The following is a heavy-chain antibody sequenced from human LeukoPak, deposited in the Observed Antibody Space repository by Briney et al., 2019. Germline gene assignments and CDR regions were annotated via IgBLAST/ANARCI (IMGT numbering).Heavy chain of an antibody. Sequence: ASVKVSCKASGYTFTGYYMHWVRQAPGQGLEWMGWINTNTGNPTYAQGFTGRFVFSLDTSVSTAYLQISSLKAEDTAVYYCARGGITVPTWFGPWVLVTLVTVS. D-gene: IGHD3-16*01. CDR2: INTNTGNP. CDR3: ARGGITVPTWFGP. J-gene: IGHJ5*02. CDR1: GYTFTGYY. V-gene: IGHV7-4-1*02.